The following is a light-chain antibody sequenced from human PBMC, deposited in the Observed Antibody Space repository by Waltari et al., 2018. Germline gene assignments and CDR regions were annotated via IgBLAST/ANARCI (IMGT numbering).Light chain of an antibody. CDR2: WAS. CDR3: QQYYSTPPT. Sequence: DIVMTQSPDSLAVSLGERATINCKSSQSVLYSSNNKNYLAWYQQKPGQPPKLLIYWASTRESGVPDRCIGSGSGTDFTLTISSLQAEDVAVYYCQQYYSTPPTFGGGTKVEIK. J-gene: IGKJ4*01. CDR1: QSVLYSSNNKNY. V-gene: IGKV4-1*01.